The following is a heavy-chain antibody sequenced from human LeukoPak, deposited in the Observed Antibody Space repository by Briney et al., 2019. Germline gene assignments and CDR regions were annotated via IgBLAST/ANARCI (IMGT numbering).Heavy chain of an antibody. V-gene: IGHV4-30-4*02. J-gene: IGHJ4*02. Sequence: SETLSLTCTVSGGSISSSDYYWSWIRQPPGKGLEWIGYIYYSGSTYYNPSLKSRVTISVDTSKNQFSLKLSSVTAADTAVYYCARSYSLRYFYDYWGQGTLVTVSS. CDR2: IYYSGST. D-gene: IGHD3-9*01. CDR1: GGSISSSDYY. CDR3: ARSYSLRYFYDY.